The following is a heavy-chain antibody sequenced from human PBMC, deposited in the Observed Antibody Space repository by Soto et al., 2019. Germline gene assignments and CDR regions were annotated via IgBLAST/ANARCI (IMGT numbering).Heavy chain of an antibody. Sequence: QVQLVESGGDLVKRGGSLRLSCAASGYTFSDYYMSWIRQAPGKGLEWISYIDTSSTKIYYADSVKGRFTISRDNAKNSLYLEMNSLRDEDTAVYYCASHYVMWSGDLSPVDYWGQGTLVTVSS. V-gene: IGHV3-11*01. D-gene: IGHD4-17*01. CDR3: ASHYVMWSGDLSPVDY. J-gene: IGHJ4*02. CDR2: IDTSSTKI. CDR1: GYTFSDYY.